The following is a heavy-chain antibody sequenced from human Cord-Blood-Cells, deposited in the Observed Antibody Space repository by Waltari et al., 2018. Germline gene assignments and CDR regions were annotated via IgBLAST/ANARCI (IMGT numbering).Heavy chain of an antibody. D-gene: IGHD2-15*01. CDR3: ARGLGCSGGSCLYYFDY. CDR2: INHSGST. V-gene: IGHV4-34*01. Sequence: QVQLQQWGAGLLTPSETLSLTCAVHGGSFSGYYWSWIRQPPGKGLEWIGEINHSGSTNYNPSLKSRVTISVDTSKNQFSLKLSSVTAADTAVYYCARGLGCSGGSCLYYFDYWGQGTLVTVSS. J-gene: IGHJ4*02. CDR1: GGSFSGYY.